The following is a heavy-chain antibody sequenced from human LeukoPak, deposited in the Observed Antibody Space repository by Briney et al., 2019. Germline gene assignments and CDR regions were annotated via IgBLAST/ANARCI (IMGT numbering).Heavy chain of an antibody. CDR1: GGSISSYY. V-gene: IGHV4-59*05. Sequence: SETLSLTCTVSGGSISSYYWSWIRQPAGKGLEWIGSIYYSGSTYYNPSLKSRVTISVDTSKNQFSLKLSSVTAEDTAVYYCARHRWFGELVSSYYYYMDVWGKGTTVTISS. J-gene: IGHJ6*03. CDR3: ARHRWFGELVSSYYYYMDV. D-gene: IGHD3-10*01. CDR2: IYYSGST.